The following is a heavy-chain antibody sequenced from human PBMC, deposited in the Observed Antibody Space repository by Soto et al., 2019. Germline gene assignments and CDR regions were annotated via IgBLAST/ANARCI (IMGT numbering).Heavy chain of an antibody. V-gene: IGHV3-74*01. CDR1: GFTFSPYW. Sequence: EVQLVESGGGLVQPGGSVRLSCAASGFTFSPYWIHWVRQAPGKGLVWVSRVNGDGSATNYADSVKGRFTISRDSAKNTVYLQMNSLRAEDTAVYYCARGLRPVDYCGQGTLVTVSA. D-gene: IGHD4-17*01. CDR2: VNGDGSAT. J-gene: IGHJ4*02. CDR3: ARGLRPVDY.